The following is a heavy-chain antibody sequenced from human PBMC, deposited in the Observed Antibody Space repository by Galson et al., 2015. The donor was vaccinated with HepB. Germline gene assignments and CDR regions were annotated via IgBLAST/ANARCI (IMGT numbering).Heavy chain of an antibody. V-gene: IGHV3-23*01. CDR1: GFTFRSYA. CDR3: AKGVDSITAIVVS. Sequence: SLRLSCAASGFTFRSYAMIWVRQAPGKGLEWVSTISNNGGRTYYTDSVRGRFSISRDNSQNTLYLHLSALRAEDTAYHYCAKGVDSITAIVVSWGQGTLVSVSS. J-gene: IGHJ5*02. CDR2: ISNNGGRT. D-gene: IGHD3-22*01.